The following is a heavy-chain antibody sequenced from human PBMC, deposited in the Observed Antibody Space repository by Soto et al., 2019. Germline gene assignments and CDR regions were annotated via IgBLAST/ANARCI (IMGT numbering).Heavy chain of an antibody. CDR3: ARGNGYDPVNYYYYYMDV. V-gene: IGHV1-18*01. Sequence: ASVKVSCKASGYTFTSYGISWVRQAPGQGLEWMGWISAYNGNTNYAQKLQGRVTMTTDTSTSTAYMELRRLRSDDTAVYYCARGNGYDPVNYYYYYMDVWGKGTTVTVSS. J-gene: IGHJ6*03. D-gene: IGHD5-12*01. CDR2: ISAYNGNT. CDR1: GYTFTSYG.